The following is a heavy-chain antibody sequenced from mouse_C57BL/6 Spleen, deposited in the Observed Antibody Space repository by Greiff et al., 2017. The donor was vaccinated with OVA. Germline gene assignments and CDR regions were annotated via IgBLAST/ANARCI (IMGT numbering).Heavy chain of an antibody. J-gene: IGHJ2*01. D-gene: IGHD2-1*01. Sequence: EVKLVESEGGLVQPGRSMKLSCTASGFTFSDYYMAWVRQVPEKGLEWVANINYDGSSTYYLDSLKSRFIISRDNAKNILYLQMSSLKSEDTATYYCARDGNYPFDYWGQGTTLTVSS. V-gene: IGHV5-16*01. CDR3: ARDGNYPFDY. CDR1: GFTFSDYY. CDR2: INYDGSST.